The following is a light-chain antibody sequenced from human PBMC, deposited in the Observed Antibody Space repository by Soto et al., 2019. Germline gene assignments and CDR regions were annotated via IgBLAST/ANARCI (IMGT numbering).Light chain of an antibody. V-gene: IGKV3D-20*02. J-gene: IGKJ5*01. Sequence: IVLTQSPGTLSLSPGERATLSCRASQTVSSTYLAWYQQKPGQAPRLLIHSASSRATGIPDRFSASGTGTDFTLTISSLEPEDSAVYYCQQRNIWPPVTFGQGTRLEIK. CDR2: SAS. CDR3: QQRNIWPPVT. CDR1: QTVSSTY.